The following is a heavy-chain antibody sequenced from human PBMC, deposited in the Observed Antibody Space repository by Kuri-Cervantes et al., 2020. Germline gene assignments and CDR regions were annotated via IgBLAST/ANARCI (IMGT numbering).Heavy chain of an antibody. Sequence: ASVKVSCKASGYSFTNYGVSWVRQAPGQGLEWLGWISPSNGDTNYAQKFQGRVTMTTDTSTSTAYMELTSLRSEDTAVYYCARGVRWFRESAGRQYYYYYYMDVWGKGTTVTVSS. CDR2: ISPSNGDT. D-gene: IGHD3-10*01. CDR3: ARGVRWFRESAGRQYYYYYYMDV. CDR1: GYSFTNYG. V-gene: IGHV1-18*01. J-gene: IGHJ6*03.